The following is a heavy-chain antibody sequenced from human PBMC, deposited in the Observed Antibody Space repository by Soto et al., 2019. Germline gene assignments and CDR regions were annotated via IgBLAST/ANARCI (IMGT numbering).Heavy chain of an antibody. Sequence: QVQLQESGPGLVKPSQTQSLTCTVSGGSISSAGYYWSWVRQHPGKGLELIGNIHYSGTTYYNPSLKSRLSISVDTSKNQFSLNLSSVTAADTAVYYCARDYGSGIYLDNWGQGTLVTVSS. J-gene: IGHJ4*02. CDR3: ARDYGSGIYLDN. V-gene: IGHV4-31*03. D-gene: IGHD3-10*01. CDR1: GGSISSAGYY. CDR2: IHYSGTT.